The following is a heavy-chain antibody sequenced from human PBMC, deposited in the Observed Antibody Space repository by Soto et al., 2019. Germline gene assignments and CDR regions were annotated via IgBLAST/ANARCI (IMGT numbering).Heavy chain of an antibody. CDR3: ARAKAVVIAALDI. D-gene: IGHD2-21*01. Sequence: XGSLRLSCKAAGFIFNNSAMTWVRQAPGQGLQWVASVSDNGGSRGGTYYADSVKGRFTISRDNSKNTLYLQLDSLTGADTAVYYCARAKAVVIAALDIWGQGTMVTVSS. CDR1: GFIFNNSA. CDR2: VSDNGGSRGGT. J-gene: IGHJ3*02. V-gene: IGHV3-23*01.